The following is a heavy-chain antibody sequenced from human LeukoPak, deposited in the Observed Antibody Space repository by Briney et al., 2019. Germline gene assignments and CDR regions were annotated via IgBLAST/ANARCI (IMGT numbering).Heavy chain of an antibody. CDR1: GYTFTNYY. V-gene: IGHV1-2*02. J-gene: IGHJ4*02. CDR2: MNPNSGAT. CDR3: ARGAYYGDNFPLHY. D-gene: IGHD4-23*01. Sequence: ASVQVSCKGSGYTFTNYYLHWVRQAPGQGVEWMGWMNPNSGATEYQQNFQGRVTMTRDTSISTAYLEVFSLTSDDAAVYYCARGAYYGDNFPLHYWGQGSLVIVSS.